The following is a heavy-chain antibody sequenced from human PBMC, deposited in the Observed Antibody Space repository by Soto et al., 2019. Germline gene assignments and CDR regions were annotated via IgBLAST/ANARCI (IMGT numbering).Heavy chain of an antibody. CDR1: GCTFSSYA. Sequence: SSVKVSCKASGCTFSSYAIRWVRQAPGQGLEWMGGIIPIFGTANYAQKFQGRVTITADESTSTAYMELSIITSEDTAAYYCARDSVPPGLDYWGQGTLVTVSS. CDR2: IIPIFGTA. J-gene: IGHJ4*02. V-gene: IGHV1-69*13. CDR3: ARDSVPPGLDY.